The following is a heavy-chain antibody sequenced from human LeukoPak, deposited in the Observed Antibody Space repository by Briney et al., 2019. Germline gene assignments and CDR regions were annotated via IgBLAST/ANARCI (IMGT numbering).Heavy chain of an antibody. D-gene: IGHD3-10*01. CDR1: GFTFSSYW. CDR2: IKTDGSQI. J-gene: IGHJ4*02. Sequence: GGSLRLSCVASGFTFSSYWMTWVRQAPGKGLEWVANIKTDGSQIYYVDSVKGRFTISRDNAKNSLYLQMNSLRAEDTAVYYCARSPSYYGSGSPFDYWGQGALATVSS. V-gene: IGHV3-7*01. CDR3: ARSPSYYGSGSPFDY.